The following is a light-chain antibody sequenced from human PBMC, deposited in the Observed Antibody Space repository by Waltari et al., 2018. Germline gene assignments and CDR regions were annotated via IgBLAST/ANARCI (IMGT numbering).Light chain of an antibody. V-gene: IGLV2-11*01. Sequence: QSALTQPPSVSGSPGQSVTISCTGTGDDIGGFEYVSWYQQDPGKAPKLLIYDVNTRPSGVPGRFSGSKSGNTASLTISRLQAEDESAYYCCSYAGTYSYVFGTGTEVTVL. CDR1: GDDIGGFEY. J-gene: IGLJ1*01. CDR2: DVN. CDR3: CSYAGTYSYV.